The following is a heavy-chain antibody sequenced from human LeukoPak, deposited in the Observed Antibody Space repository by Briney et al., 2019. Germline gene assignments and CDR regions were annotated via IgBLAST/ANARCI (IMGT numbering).Heavy chain of an antibody. CDR3: ARDYSLTHFQH. V-gene: IGHV3-21*01. CDR1: GFTFSSYS. CDR2: ISSSSSYI. J-gene: IGHJ1*01. D-gene: IGHD2-15*01. Sequence: GGSLRLSCAASGFTFSSYSMTWVRQAPGKGLEWVSSISSSSSYIYYADSVKGRFTISRDNAKNSLYLQMNSLRAEDTAVYYCARDYSLTHFQHWGQGTLVTVSS.